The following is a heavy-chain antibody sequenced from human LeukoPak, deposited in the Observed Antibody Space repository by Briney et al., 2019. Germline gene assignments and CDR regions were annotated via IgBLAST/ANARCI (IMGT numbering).Heavy chain of an antibody. D-gene: IGHD3-3*01. J-gene: IGHJ5*02. CDR1: GYTFTSYY. Sequence: GASVKVSCKASGYTFTSYYMHWVRQAPGQGLEWMGIINPSGGSTSYAQKFQGRVTMTRDTSTSTVYMEPSSLRSEDTAVYYCARVIGDFWSGFGSRWFDPWGQGTLVTVSS. V-gene: IGHV1-46*01. CDR2: INPSGGST. CDR3: ARVIGDFWSGFGSRWFDP.